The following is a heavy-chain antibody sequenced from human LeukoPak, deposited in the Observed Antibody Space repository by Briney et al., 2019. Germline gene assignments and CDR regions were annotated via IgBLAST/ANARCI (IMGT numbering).Heavy chain of an antibody. V-gene: IGHV3-7*01. J-gene: IGHJ5*02. D-gene: IGHD4-11*01. CDR2: IKQDGSEK. CDR3: ARDGRSYSNYGVDWFDP. CDR1: GFTFSSYW. Sequence: GGSLRLSCAASGFTFSSYWMSWVRQAPGKGLEWVANIKQDGSEKYYVDSVKGRFTIPRDNAKNSLYLQMNSLRAEDTAVYYCARDGRSYSNYGVDWFDPWGQGTLVTVYS.